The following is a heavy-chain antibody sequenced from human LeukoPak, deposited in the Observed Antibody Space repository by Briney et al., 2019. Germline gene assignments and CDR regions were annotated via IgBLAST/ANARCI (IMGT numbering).Heavy chain of an antibody. J-gene: IGHJ4*02. CDR1: GGSISSSSHY. D-gene: IGHD4-17*01. Sequence: PSETLSLTCTVSGGSISSSSHYWGWIRQPPGKGLEWIGSIYYSGSTYYNPSLKSRVTISVDTSKNQFSLKLSSVTAADTAVYYCASSSNDYGDFYFDYWGQGTLVTVSS. CDR3: ASSSNDYGDFYFDY. V-gene: IGHV4-39*01. CDR2: IYYSGST.